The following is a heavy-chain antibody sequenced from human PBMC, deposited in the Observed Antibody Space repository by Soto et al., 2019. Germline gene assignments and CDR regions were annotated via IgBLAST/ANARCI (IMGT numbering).Heavy chain of an antibody. V-gene: IGHV3-7*01. J-gene: IGHJ3*02. CDR3: ARVLGYCSGGSCYPDAFDI. CDR2: IKQDGSEK. CDR1: GFTFSSYW. Sequence: GGSLRLSCAASGFTFSSYWMSWVRQAPGKGLEWVANIKQDGSEKYYVDSVKGRFTISRDNAKNSLYLQMNSLRAEDTAVYYCARVLGYCSGGSCYPDAFDIWGQGTMVTVSS. D-gene: IGHD2-15*01.